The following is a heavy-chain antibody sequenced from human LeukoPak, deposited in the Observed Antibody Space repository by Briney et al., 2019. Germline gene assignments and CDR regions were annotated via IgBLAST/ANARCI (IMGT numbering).Heavy chain of an antibody. Sequence: PSETLSLTCAVYGGSFSGYYWSWIRQPPGKGLEWIGEINHSGSTNYNPSLKSRVTISVDTSKNQFSLKLSSVTAADTAVYYCARGSLSYYYGSFDYWGQGTLVTASS. CDR1: GGSFSGYY. CDR2: INHSGST. D-gene: IGHD3-10*01. J-gene: IGHJ4*02. V-gene: IGHV4-34*01. CDR3: ARGSLSYYYGSFDY.